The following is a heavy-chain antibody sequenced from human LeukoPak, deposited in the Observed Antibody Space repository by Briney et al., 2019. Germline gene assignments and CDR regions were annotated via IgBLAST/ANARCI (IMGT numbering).Heavy chain of an antibody. Sequence: GGSLRLSRVASGFTLSTYGMHWVRQAPGKGLEWVAFIRYDGSDKFYGDSVKGRFTTSRDNSKNTLYLQMSRLRVEDTAVYYCAKDLDCSGGTCHKAFDCWGQGTLVTVSS. V-gene: IGHV3-30*02. CDR3: AKDLDCSGGTCHKAFDC. D-gene: IGHD2-15*01. CDR1: GFTLSTYG. J-gene: IGHJ4*02. CDR2: IRYDGSDK.